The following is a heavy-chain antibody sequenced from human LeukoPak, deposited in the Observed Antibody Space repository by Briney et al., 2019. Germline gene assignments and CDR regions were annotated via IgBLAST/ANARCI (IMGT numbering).Heavy chain of an antibody. V-gene: IGHV3-21*01. CDR3: ARDRAAVAPFDY. Sequence: GGSLRLSSAASGFTFSSYSMNWVRQAPGKGLEWVSSISSSSSYIYYADSVKGRFTISRDNAKNSLYLQMNSLRAEDTAVYYCARDRAAVAPFDYWGQGTLVTVSS. CDR1: GFTFSSYS. D-gene: IGHD6-19*01. J-gene: IGHJ4*02. CDR2: ISSSSSYI.